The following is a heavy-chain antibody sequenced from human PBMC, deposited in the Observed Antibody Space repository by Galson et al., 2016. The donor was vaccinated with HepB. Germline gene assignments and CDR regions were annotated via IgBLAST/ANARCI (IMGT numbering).Heavy chain of an antibody. CDR3: AKGHGQLAAAPLVSYDY. D-gene: IGHD6-25*01. J-gene: IGHJ4*02. CDR2: ISGSGGSV. Sequence: SLRLSCAASGFTFSNHVMAWVRRAPGKGLEWVSGISGSGGSVYYIDSVKGRLTLSRDNSKNTIYLQMKYLKVEDTAVYYCAKGHGQLAAAPLVSYDYWGQGTQVTVSA. V-gene: IGHV3-23*01. CDR1: GFTFSNHV.